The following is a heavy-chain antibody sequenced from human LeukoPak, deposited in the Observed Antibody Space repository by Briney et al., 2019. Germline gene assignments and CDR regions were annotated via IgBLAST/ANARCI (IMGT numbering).Heavy chain of an antibody. J-gene: IGHJ4*02. V-gene: IGHV3-73*01. CDR1: GFTFSGSA. Sequence: GGSLRLPCAASGFTFSGSAIHWVRQASGKGLEWVGRIRSKADNYATGYAASVKGRFTLSRDDSKNTAYLQMNRLKTEDTAVYYCTRVRTRGSGNDYWGQGTQVTVSS. D-gene: IGHD3-10*01. CDR3: TRVRTRGSGNDY. CDR2: IRSKADNYAT.